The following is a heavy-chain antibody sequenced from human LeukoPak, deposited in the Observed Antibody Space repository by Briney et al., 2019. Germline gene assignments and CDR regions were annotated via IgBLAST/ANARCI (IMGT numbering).Heavy chain of an antibody. V-gene: IGHV4-59*01. D-gene: IGHD1-26*01. CDR1: GGSISSYY. J-gene: IGHJ6*02. Sequence: SETLSLTCTVSGGSISSYYWSWIRQPPGKGLEWIGYIYYSGSTNYNPSLKSRVTISVDTSKNQFSLKLSSVTAADTAVYYCARDQWEPLHYYYGVDVWGQGTTVTVSS. CDR2: IYYSGST. CDR3: ARDQWEPLHYYYGVDV.